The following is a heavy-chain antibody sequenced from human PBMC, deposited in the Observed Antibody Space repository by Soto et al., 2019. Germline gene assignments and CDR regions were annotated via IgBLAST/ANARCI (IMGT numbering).Heavy chain of an antibody. J-gene: IGHJ1*01. Sequence: QVQLVQSGAEVKKPGSSVKVSCKASGGTFSSYGISWVRQAPGQGHEWMGGIIPIFGTANYAQKFQGRVTITADKSTSTAYMELSSLRSEDTAVYYCARGGENYYDSSGYYPHFQHWGQGTLVTVSS. CDR3: ARGGENYYDSSGYYPHFQH. D-gene: IGHD3-22*01. CDR2: IIPIFGTA. CDR1: GGTFSSYG. V-gene: IGHV1-69*06.